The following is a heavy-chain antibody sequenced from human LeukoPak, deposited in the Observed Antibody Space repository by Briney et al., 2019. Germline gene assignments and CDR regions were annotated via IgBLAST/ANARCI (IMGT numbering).Heavy chain of an antibody. V-gene: IGHV3-23*01. CDR2: IGGVAVST. D-gene: IGHD2-8*01. Sequence: GGSLRLSCVTSGFNFNIHAMCWVRQAPGKGLEWVSTIGGVAVSTDYADSVKGRFSFSRDDSKNTVYLQMNSLRVEDTAVYYCVKDQFPGNGIYDPFDKWGQGTLVTV. CDR1: GFNFNIHA. J-gene: IGHJ3*02. CDR3: VKDQFPGNGIYDPFDK.